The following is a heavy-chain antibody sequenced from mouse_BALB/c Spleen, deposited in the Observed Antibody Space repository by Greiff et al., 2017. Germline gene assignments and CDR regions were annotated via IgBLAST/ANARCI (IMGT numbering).Heavy chain of an antibody. V-gene: IGHV4-1*02. D-gene: IGHD1-1*01. J-gene: IGHJ3*01. CDR1: GFDFSRYW. CDR2: INPDSSTI. CDR3: ARPHYGFAY. Sequence: EVKLMESGGGLVQPGGSLKLSCAASGFDFSRYWMSWVRQAPGKGLEWIGEINPDSSTINYTPSLKDKFIISRDNAKNTLYLQMSKVRSEDTALYYCARPHYGFAYWGQGTLVTVSA.